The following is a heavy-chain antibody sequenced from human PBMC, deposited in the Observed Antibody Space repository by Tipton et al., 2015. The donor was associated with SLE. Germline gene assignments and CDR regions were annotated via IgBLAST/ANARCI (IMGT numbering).Heavy chain of an antibody. V-gene: IGHV3-23*01. CDR2: LSRRGGST. Sequence: SLRLSCAASGLTFSGHYMSWAGQAPGKGREWVSALSRRGGSTYYADSVKGRFTISRDNSKNTLYLQMNSLRAEDTAVYYCAKGGSYGEGSWCHVPVWAQGPTVAVPS. CDR1: GLTFSGHY. CDR3: AKGGSYGEGSWCHVPV. D-gene: IGHD3-10*01. J-gene: IGHJ6*02.